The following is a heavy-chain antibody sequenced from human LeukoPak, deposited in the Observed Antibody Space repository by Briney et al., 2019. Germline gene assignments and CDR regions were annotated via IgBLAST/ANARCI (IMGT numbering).Heavy chain of an antibody. Sequence: GGSLRLSCAASGFTFSSYAMSWVRQAPGKGLEWVSAISGSGGSTYYADSVKGRFTISRDNAKNSLYLQMNSLRAEDTAVYYCARDDTLWCGSSPCDAFDIWGQGTMVTVSS. CDR3: ARDDTLWCGSSPCDAFDI. CDR1: GFTFSSYA. J-gene: IGHJ3*02. D-gene: IGHD6-6*01. V-gene: IGHV3-23*01. CDR2: ISGSGGST.